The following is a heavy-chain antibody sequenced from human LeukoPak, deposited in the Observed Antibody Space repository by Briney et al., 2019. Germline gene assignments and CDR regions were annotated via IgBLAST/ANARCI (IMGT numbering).Heavy chain of an antibody. D-gene: IGHD2-2*03. CDR1: GGSISSYY. J-gene: IGHJ6*01. CDR3: VGYCSSTSCGMNNYGMDV. Sequence: SETLSLTCTVSGGSISSYYWSWIRQPPGKGLEWIGYIYYSGSTNYNPSLKSRVTISVDTSKNQFSLKLSSVTAADTAVYSCVGYCSSTSCGMNNYGMDVWGQGTTVTVSS. V-gene: IGHV4-59*01. CDR2: IYYSGST.